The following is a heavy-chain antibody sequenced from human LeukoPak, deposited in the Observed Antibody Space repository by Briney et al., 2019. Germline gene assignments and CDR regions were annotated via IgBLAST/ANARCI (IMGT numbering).Heavy chain of an antibody. CDR2: INSDGSSI. CDR3: ARVGIAARLDGDYSDY. J-gene: IGHJ4*02. Sequence: GGSLRLSCAASGFTFSSHWMHWVRQAPGKGLVWVSRINSDGSSISYADSVKGRFTISRDNAKNTLYLQMNSLRAEDTAVYYCARVGIAARLDGDYSDYWGQGTLVTVSS. D-gene: IGHD6-6*01. V-gene: IGHV3-74*01. CDR1: GFTFSSHW.